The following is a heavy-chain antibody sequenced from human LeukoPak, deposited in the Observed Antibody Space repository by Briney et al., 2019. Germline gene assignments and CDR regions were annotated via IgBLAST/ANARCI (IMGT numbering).Heavy chain of an antibody. Sequence: ASVKVSCKASGYTFTSYGISWVRQAPGQGLEWMGWISAYNGNTNYAQKLQGRVTMTTDTSTSTAYMELRSLSSDDTAVYYCASTRSLAVTAPDDYWGQGTLVTVSS. D-gene: IGHD2-21*02. CDR1: GYTFTSYG. CDR2: ISAYNGNT. CDR3: ASTRSLAVTAPDDY. J-gene: IGHJ4*02. V-gene: IGHV1-18*01.